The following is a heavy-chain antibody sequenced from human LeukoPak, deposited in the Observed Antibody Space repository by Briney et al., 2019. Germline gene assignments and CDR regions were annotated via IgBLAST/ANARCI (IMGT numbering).Heavy chain of an antibody. Sequence: GASVKVCCKASGYTFTSYDINWVRQATGQGLEWMGWMNPNSGNTGYAQKFQGRVTMTRNTSISTAYMQLSGLRSEDTAVYYCARVRDYYDSSGYTDAFDIWGQGTMVTVSS. CDR3: ARVRDYYDSSGYTDAFDI. J-gene: IGHJ3*02. V-gene: IGHV1-8*01. D-gene: IGHD3-22*01. CDR2: MNPNSGNT. CDR1: GYTFTSYD.